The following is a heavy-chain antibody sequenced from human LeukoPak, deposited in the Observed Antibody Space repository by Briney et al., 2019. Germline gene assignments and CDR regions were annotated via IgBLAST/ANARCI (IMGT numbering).Heavy chain of an antibody. D-gene: IGHD3-3*01. CDR1: GGSFSGYY. CDR3: ARAPLVRFFPDY. CDR2: INHSGST. V-gene: IGHV4-34*01. Sequence: SETLSLTCAVYGGSFSGYYWSWIRQPPGKGLEWIGEINHSGSTNYNPSLKSRVTISVDTSKNQFSLKLSSVTAADTAVYYCARAPLVRFFPDYWGQGTLVTVSS. J-gene: IGHJ4*02.